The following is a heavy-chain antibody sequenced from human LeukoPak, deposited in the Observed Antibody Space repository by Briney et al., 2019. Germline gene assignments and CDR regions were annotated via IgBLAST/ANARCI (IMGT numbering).Heavy chain of an antibody. V-gene: IGHV4-59*08. Sequence: SETLSLACTVSGGSISSYYWSWIRQPPGKGLEWIGYIYYSGSTNYNPSLKSRVTISVDMSKNQFSLKLSSVTAADTAVYYCARRTPYRDGYNDYWGQGTLVTASS. J-gene: IGHJ4*02. CDR2: IYYSGST. CDR3: ARRTPYRDGYNDY. D-gene: IGHD5-24*01. CDR1: GGSISSYY.